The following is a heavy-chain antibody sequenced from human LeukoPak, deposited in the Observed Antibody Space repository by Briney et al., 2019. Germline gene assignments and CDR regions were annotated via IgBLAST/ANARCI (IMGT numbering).Heavy chain of an antibody. CDR3: ARGRKRELPFYMDV. J-gene: IGHJ6*03. CDR1: GYTFTGYY. CDR2: IIPMFGTP. V-gene: IGHV1-69*13. D-gene: IGHD1-26*01. Sequence: ASVKVSCKASGYTFTGYYMHWVRQAPGQGLEWMGGIIPMFGTPNYAQKFQGRVTITADESTSTAYMELSSLRSEDTAVYYCARGRKRELPFYMDVWGKGTTVTVSS.